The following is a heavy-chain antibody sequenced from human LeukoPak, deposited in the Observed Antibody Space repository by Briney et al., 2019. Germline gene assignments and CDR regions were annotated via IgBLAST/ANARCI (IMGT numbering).Heavy chain of an antibody. V-gene: IGHV1-3*01. D-gene: IGHD6-13*01. CDR3: AADRDSSSWYSTYDY. CDR2: IIAGNGKT. Sequence: GASVKVSCKASGYTFTSYAMHWVRQAPGQRLEWMGWIIAGNGKTKYSQKFQGRVTITRDTSASTAYMELSSLRSEDTAVYYCAADRDSSSWYSTYDYWGQGTLVTVSS. CDR1: GYTFTSYA. J-gene: IGHJ4*02.